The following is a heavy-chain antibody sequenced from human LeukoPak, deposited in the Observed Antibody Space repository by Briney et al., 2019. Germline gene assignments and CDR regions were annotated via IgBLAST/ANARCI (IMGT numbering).Heavy chain of an antibody. CDR1: GFTFSSYW. D-gene: IGHD3-22*01. V-gene: IGHV3-7*03. J-gene: IGHJ4*02. CDR3: VRDGYNQNRFDF. CDR2: INHNGNVN. Sequence: PGGSLRLSCAASGFTFSSYWMNWARQAPGKGLEWVASINHNGNVNYYVDSVKGRFSISRDNTKNSLYLQMNGLRAEDTAVYFCVRDGYNQNRFDFWGQGILVTVSS.